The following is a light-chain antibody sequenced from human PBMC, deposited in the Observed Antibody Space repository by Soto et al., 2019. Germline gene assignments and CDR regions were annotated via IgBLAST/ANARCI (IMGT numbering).Light chain of an antibody. J-gene: IGKJ1*01. Sequence: EIVMTQSPATLSVSPGERATLSCRANQSVSTNLAWYQQKPGQSPRLLIYGTSTRATDIPARFSGSGSGTEFTLTISSLKSEDSAVYYCHQYNFWPTFGQGTKVDIK. V-gene: IGKV3-15*01. CDR1: QSVSTN. CDR2: GTS. CDR3: HQYNFWPT.